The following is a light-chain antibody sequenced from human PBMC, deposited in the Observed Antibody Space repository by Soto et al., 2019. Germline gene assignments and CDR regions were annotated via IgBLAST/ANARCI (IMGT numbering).Light chain of an antibody. J-gene: IGKJ3*01. CDR3: QHYHNLPFT. CDR2: DAA. CDR1: QDISNY. V-gene: IGKV1-33*01. Sequence: DIQMTQSPSSLSASVGDRVTITCQASQDISNYLSWYQQKPGKAPKLLIYDAANLQTGVPSRFSGGGSGTHFALNISSLQPEDIATYYCQHYHNLPFTFGPGTKVDVK.